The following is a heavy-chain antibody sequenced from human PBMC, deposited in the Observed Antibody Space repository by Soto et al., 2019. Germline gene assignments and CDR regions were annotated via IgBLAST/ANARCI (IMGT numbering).Heavy chain of an antibody. V-gene: IGHV3-66*01. J-gene: IGHJ5*02. CDR3: GRGFCYGNNWFGNWFGP. CDR2: IYIAGGT. D-gene: IGHD3-10*01. Sequence: EVRLVESGGGLVQPGGSLRLSCAASGFTVTSNYMTWVRQSPGKGLEWVSLIYIAGGTKYADSVSGRFTISRDSSKNKLFLSMDRLGGGGPGVFFCGRGFCYGNNWFGNWFGPWGQGTLVTVSS. CDR1: GFTVTSNY.